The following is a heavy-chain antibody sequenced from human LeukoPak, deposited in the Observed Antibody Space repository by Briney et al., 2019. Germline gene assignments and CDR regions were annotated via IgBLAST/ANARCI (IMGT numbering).Heavy chain of an antibody. Sequence: KPSETLSLTCTVSGGSISGYYWTWIRQSPGKRPEWLAYARYTGSTNYNPSLKSRLTISVDTSKNQFSLTLTSVTAADTAVYYCARHVAPDMDYFDYWGPGTLVTVSS. CDR2: ARYTGST. D-gene: IGHD2-15*01. CDR1: GGSISGYY. J-gene: IGHJ4*02. V-gene: IGHV4-59*08. CDR3: ARHVAPDMDYFDY.